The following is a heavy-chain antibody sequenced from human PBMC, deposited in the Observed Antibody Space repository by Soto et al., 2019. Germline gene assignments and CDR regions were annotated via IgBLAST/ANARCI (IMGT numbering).Heavy chain of an antibody. CDR1: GYSFTSYY. V-gene: IGHV1-46*01. CDR3: ARDHGVLGATTIFY. D-gene: IGHD1-26*01. CDR2: INPNDGST. Sequence: EASVKVSCKASGYSFTSYYMHWVRQAPGQGLEWMGIINPNDGSTNYAQKFQGRVTMTRDTSTSTVYMELSSLRSEDTAVYYCARDHGVLGATTIFYCGQGTLVTVSS. J-gene: IGHJ4*02.